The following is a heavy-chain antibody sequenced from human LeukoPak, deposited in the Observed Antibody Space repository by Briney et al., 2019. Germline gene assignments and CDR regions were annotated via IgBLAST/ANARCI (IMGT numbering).Heavy chain of an antibody. V-gene: IGHV1-69*05. Sequence: ASVKVSCNASGGTFSSYAISWVRQAPGQGLEWMGGIIPIFGTANYAQKFQGRVTITTDESTSTAYMELSSLRSEDTAVYYCAAGTIPTYGSGSYSYFDYWGQGTLVTVSS. D-gene: IGHD3-10*01. J-gene: IGHJ4*02. CDR3: AAGTIPTYGSGSYSYFDY. CDR1: GGTFSSYA. CDR2: IIPIFGTA.